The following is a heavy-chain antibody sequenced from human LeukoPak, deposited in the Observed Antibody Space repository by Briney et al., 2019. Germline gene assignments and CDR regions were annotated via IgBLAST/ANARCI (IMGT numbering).Heavy chain of an antibody. CDR3: ARELYRYYFDY. D-gene: IGHD3-3*01. Sequence: PSETLSLTCGVSGDSISSGTFYWGWIRQPPGKGLEWIGNIYYSGSTYYSPSLKSRVTISVDTSKNQFSLKLSSVTAADTAVYYCARELYRYYFDYWGQGTLVTVSS. J-gene: IGHJ4*02. CDR1: GDSISSGTFY. CDR2: IYYSGST. V-gene: IGHV4-39*07.